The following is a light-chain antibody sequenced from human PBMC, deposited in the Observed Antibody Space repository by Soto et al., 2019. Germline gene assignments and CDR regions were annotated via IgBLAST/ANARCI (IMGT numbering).Light chain of an antibody. CDR3: QHYGSSPPIT. V-gene: IGKV3-20*01. CDR1: QSVRGTS. Sequence: DIVLTQSPGTLSLSPGERATLSCRASQSVRGTSLAGFQQKPGQAPRLLIYDASSRATGIPDRFSGGGSGTDFTLTISRLEPEDFAVYYCQHYGSSPPITFGQGTRLEIK. CDR2: DAS. J-gene: IGKJ5*01.